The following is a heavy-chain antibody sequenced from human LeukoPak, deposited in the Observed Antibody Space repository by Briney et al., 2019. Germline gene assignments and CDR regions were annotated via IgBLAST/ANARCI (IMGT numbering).Heavy chain of an antibody. V-gene: IGHV3-21*04. D-gene: IGHD5-12*01. J-gene: IGHJ4*02. CDR1: GFAFESFT. Sequence: GGSLRLSCAGSGFAFESFTMTWVRQAPGKGLEWVSLISDTGRDINYADSVRGRFTISRDNTKNSLFLQMDSLRVEDTAIYCCAKGLFSAYDKYLDSWGQGTLVTVSS. CDR3: AKGLFSAYDKYLDS. CDR2: ISDTGRDI.